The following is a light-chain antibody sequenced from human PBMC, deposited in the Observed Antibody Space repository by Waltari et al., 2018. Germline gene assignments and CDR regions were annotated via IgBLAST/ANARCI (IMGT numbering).Light chain of an antibody. V-gene: IGLV1-51*02. Sequence: QSVLTQPPSVSAAPGPRVTISCSGGSPTIGNNYVSWYRQFPGTAPKLLIYEDSERPSGIPGRFSGSKSGTSATLDITGLQAGDEADYYCGTWDSSLSGAVFGGGTHLTVL. CDR3: GTWDSSLSGAV. CDR1: SPTIGNNY. CDR2: EDS. J-gene: IGLJ7*01.